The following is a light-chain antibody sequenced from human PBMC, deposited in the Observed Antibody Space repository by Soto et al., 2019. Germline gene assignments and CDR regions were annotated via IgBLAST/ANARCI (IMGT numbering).Light chain of an antibody. J-gene: IGLJ3*02. Sequence: QSVLTQPPSVSAAPGQKVTISCSGSSSNIGNNYVSWYQQFPGTAPKLLIYESNKRPSGIPDRFSGSKSGTSATLGITGLQTGDEADYYCGTWDNSLSAGVFGGGTKLTVL. CDR1: SSNIGNNY. V-gene: IGLV1-51*02. CDR3: GTWDNSLSAGV. CDR2: ESN.